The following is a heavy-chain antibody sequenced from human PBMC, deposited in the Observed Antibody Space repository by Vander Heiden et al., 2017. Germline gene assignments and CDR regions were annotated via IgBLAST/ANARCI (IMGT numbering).Heavy chain of an antibody. D-gene: IGHD2-21*02. CDR3: ASEEVRESYCGGDCYP. CDR2: ISSSSSYI. CDR1: RVTFSSYS. J-gene: IGHJ5*02. Sequence: EVQTVESAGGLVKPGGSLMPSCDAPRVTFSSYSMNGIRQAPGKGLEWVSSISSSSSYIYYADSVKGRFNISRDNAKNSLYLQMNSLRAEDTAVYYCASEEVRESYCGGDCYPWGQGTLVTVSS. V-gene: IGHV3-21*01.